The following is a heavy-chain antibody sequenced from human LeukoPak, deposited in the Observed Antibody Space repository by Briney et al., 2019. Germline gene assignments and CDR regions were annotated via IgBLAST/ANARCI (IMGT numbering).Heavy chain of an antibody. J-gene: IGHJ6*03. D-gene: IGHD2-2*01. CDR2: IIPIFGTA. CDR3: ARVPAAMYHYYYYMDV. Sequence: ASVKVSCKASGGTFSSYAISWVRQAPGQGLEWMGGIIPIFGTANYAQKFQGRVTITTDESTSTAYMELSSLRSEDTAVHYCARVPAAMYHYYYYMDVWGKGTTVTVSS. V-gene: IGHV1-69*05. CDR1: GGTFSSYA.